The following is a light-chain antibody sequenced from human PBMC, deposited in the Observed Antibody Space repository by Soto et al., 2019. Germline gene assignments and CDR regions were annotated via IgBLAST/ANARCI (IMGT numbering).Light chain of an antibody. V-gene: IGLV2-23*01. Sequence: QSALTQPASVSASPGQSITIPCTGTSSDVGSYNLVSWFQQHPGKVPKLLIYEGTKRPSGLSDRFSGSKSGTTASLTISGLQAEDEAHYYCYSFTSTNTHGFGSGTKVTVL. CDR3: YSFTSTNTHG. CDR2: EGT. CDR1: SSDVGSYNL. J-gene: IGLJ1*01.